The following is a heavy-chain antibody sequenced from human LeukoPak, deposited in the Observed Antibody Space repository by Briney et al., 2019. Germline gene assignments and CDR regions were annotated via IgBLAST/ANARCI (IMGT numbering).Heavy chain of an antibody. Sequence: GGSLRLSCAASGFTFSSYAMSWVRQAPGKGLEWVSAISGSGGSTYYADSVKGRFTISRDNSKNTLYLQMNSLRAEDTAVYYCAKVTAYSYDSSGYYCFDYWGQGTLVTVPS. CDR2: ISGSGGST. V-gene: IGHV3-23*01. J-gene: IGHJ4*02. CDR1: GFTFSSYA. CDR3: AKVTAYSYDSSGYYCFDY. D-gene: IGHD3-22*01.